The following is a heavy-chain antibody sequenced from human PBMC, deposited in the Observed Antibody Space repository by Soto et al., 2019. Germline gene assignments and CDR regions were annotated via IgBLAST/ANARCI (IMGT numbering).Heavy chain of an antibody. CDR1: GGSISSGGYY. J-gene: IGHJ6*02. CDR2: IYYSGST. CDR3: AGLDYGIYYYYGMDV. D-gene: IGHD4-17*01. Sequence: QVQLQESGPGLVKPSQTLSLTCTVSGGSISSGGYYWSWIRQHPGKGLEWIGYIYYSGSTYYNPSRKSRVTISGDTSKNQFSLKLSSVTAADTAVYYCAGLDYGIYYYYGMDVWGQGTTVTVSS. V-gene: IGHV4-31*03.